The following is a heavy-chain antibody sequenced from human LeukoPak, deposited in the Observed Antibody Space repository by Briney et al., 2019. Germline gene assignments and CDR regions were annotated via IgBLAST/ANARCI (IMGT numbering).Heavy chain of an antibody. Sequence: GGSLRLSCAASGFTFSSYEMNWVRQAPGKGLEWVSYISSSGSNIYYADSLKGRFTISRDNAKNSLYLQMNSLRAEDTAVYYCARVPRDCSSTSCLPWGQGTLVTVSS. D-gene: IGHD2-2*01. CDR3: ARVPRDCSSTSCLP. CDR2: ISSSGSNI. J-gene: IGHJ5*02. V-gene: IGHV3-48*03. CDR1: GFTFSSYE.